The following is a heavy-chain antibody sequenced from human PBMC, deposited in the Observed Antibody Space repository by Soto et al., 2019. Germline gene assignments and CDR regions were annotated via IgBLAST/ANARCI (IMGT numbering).Heavy chain of an antibody. CDR3: ARDASYYSLWTGYYTSRDGRDG. Sequence: QVQVVESGGGVVQPGRSLRLSCAAPGFTFSSFGMHWVRQAPGKGLEWVSLIWYDGSKKSYGDSVKDRFTISRDNSRTTVYWNMTSLRAEDRAGYYCARDASYYSLWTGYYTSRDGRDGWGQGTRVTVSP. V-gene: IGHV3-33*01. CDR2: IWYDGSKK. CDR1: GFTFSSFG. D-gene: IGHD3-3*01. J-gene: IGHJ6*01.